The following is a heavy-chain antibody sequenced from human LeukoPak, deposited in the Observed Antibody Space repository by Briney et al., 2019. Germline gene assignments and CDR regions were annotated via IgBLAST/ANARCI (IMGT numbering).Heavy chain of an antibody. CDR2: IIPIFGTA. V-gene: IGHV1-69*13. CDR1: GDTFSSYA. J-gene: IGHJ6*03. CDR3: ASSPTLTYYMDV. Sequence: SVKVSCKASGDTFSSYAISWVRQAPGQGLEWMGGIIPIFGTANYAQKFQGRVTITADESTSTAYMELSSLRSEDTAVYYCASSPTLTYYMDVWGKGTTVTVSS.